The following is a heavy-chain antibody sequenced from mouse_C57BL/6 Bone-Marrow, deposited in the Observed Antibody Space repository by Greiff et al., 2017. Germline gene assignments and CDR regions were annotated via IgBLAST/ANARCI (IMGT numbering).Heavy chain of an antibody. V-gene: IGHV1-26*01. CDR3: ARGCYGSPFAY. D-gene: IGHD1-1*01. CDR2: INPNNGGT. CDR1: GYTFTDYY. Sequence: VQLQQSGPELVKPGASVKISCKASGYTFTDYYMNWVKQSHGKSLEWIGDINPNNGGTSYNQKFKGKATLTVDKSSSTAYMELRSLPSEDSAVYYCARGCYGSPFAYWGQGTLVTVSA. J-gene: IGHJ3*01.